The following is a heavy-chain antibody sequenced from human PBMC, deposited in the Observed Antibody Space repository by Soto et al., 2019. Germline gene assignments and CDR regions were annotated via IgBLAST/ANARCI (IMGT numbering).Heavy chain of an antibody. Sequence: QVQLQESGPGLVKPSETLSLTCTVSGGTLRSGGFFWTWMRQHPGEGLEWIGYIYYSGNAYYNPSLNSRVTMSLDTSNNQFSLKLSSVTAADTAVYYCVRLHCSGNSCSFGGAFDVWGQGTMVTVSS. CDR2: IYYSGNA. CDR1: GGTLRSGGFF. D-gene: IGHD2-2*01. J-gene: IGHJ3*01. CDR3: VRLHCSGNSCSFGGAFDV. V-gene: IGHV4-31*03.